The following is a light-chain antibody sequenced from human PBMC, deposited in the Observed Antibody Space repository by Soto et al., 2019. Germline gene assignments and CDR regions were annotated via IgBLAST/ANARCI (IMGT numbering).Light chain of an antibody. J-gene: IGLJ2*01. CDR1: SSNIGTNT. Sequence: QSVLTQPPSASGTPGQRVSISCSGGSSNIGTNTVNWYQHLPGTAPKLLIFSNDERPSGVPDRFSGPKSGTSASLAISGLQSDDEADYYCATWDDSLNGVVFGGGTK. V-gene: IGLV1-44*01. CDR3: ATWDDSLNGVV. CDR2: SND.